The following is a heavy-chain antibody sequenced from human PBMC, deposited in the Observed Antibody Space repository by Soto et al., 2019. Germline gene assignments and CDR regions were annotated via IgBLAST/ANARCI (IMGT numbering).Heavy chain of an antibody. Sequence: SETLSLTCTVSGGSISSYYWSWIRQPPGKGLEWIGYIYYSGSTNYNPSLKSRVTISVDTSKNQFSLKLSSVIAADTAVYYCARRYGKNAFDIWGQGTMVTVSS. CDR2: IYYSGST. D-gene: IGHD5-18*01. V-gene: IGHV4-59*01. CDR1: GGSISSYY. J-gene: IGHJ3*02. CDR3: ARRYGKNAFDI.